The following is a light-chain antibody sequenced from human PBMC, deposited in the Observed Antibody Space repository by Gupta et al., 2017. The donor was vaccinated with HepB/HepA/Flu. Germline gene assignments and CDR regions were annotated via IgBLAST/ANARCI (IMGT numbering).Light chain of an antibody. CDR3: AGGDDNVNHWV. Sequence: QSVVTQTASVSGTPGQRLTMSCSGSNSNIGTNFVYWYQQFPGMAPKILIYRNNERPSGVPDRFSGSKSGTSVSLVISGLRSEDEANYYCAGGDDNVNHWVFGGGTKVTVL. J-gene: IGLJ3*02. CDR1: NSNIGTNF. CDR2: RNN. V-gene: IGLV1-47*01.